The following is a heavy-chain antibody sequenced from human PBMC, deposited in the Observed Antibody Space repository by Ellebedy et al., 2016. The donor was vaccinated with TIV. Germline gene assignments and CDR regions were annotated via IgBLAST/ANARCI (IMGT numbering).Heavy chain of an antibody. D-gene: IGHD3-10*02. Sequence: GESLKISCAASGFTFSDYYMSWIRQAPGKGLEWISYISSSGSYINHADSAEGRFTISRDNARNSLYLQMSSLRVEDTAVYYCVRTAATSVHFDYWGQGTLVSVSS. J-gene: IGHJ4*02. CDR2: ISSSGSYI. CDR1: GFTFSDYY. V-gene: IGHV3-11*06. CDR3: VRTAATSVHFDY.